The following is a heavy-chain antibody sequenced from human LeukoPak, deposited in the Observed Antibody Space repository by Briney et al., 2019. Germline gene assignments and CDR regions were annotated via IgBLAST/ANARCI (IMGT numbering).Heavy chain of an antibody. J-gene: IGHJ4*02. D-gene: IGHD3-16*01. CDR1: GATFSAYY. CDR3: ARRQRISWMSWGDF. Sequence: SETLSLTCAASGATFSAYYWSWIRQPPGKVLEWIGEVTHGGSTHYNPSLTSRVTISIDTSQNQFSLRLSSVTAADTAMYYCARRQRISWMSWGDFWGQGTLVTVSS. V-gene: IGHV4-34*01. CDR2: VTHGGST.